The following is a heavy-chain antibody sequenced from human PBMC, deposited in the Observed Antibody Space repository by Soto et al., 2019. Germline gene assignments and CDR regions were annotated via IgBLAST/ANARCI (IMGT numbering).Heavy chain of an antibody. CDR2: IHPGGNS. J-gene: IGHJ5*02. V-gene: IGHV4-38-2*02. CDR3: ATDRSSGARFEP. D-gene: IGHD6-19*01. Sequence: SETLSLTCAVSVYSITDAYYWAWIRQPPWKGLEWIGNIHPGGNSYYNPSLKSRVTISVYTSKNQLSLNLNSVTAADTAVYYCATDRSSGARFEPWGQGTLVTVSS. CDR1: VYSITDAYY.